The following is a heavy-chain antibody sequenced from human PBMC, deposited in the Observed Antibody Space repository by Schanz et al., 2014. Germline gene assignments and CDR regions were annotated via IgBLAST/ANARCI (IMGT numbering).Heavy chain of an antibody. Sequence: VQLVASGGGLVKPGGSLRLSCAASGFIFNDYYMNWIRQAPGKGLEWLSYISRDGTTSYYADSVKGRFTISRDNAKNTLFLQMNNLRAEDTAVYYCARGSGTFDSWGQGTLVTVSS. V-gene: IGHV3-11*01. D-gene: IGHD3-3*01. CDR1: GFIFNDYY. CDR2: ISRDGTTS. CDR3: ARGSGTFDS. J-gene: IGHJ4*02.